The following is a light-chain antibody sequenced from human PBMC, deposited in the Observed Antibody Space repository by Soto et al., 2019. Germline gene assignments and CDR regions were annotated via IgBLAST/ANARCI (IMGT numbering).Light chain of an antibody. CDR1: ETINTN. J-gene: IGKJ1*01. Sequence: EIVMTQSPGTLSVSPGERATLSCRASETINTNLAWYQQRPGQAPRLLIYGASTRATGVPARFTGSGSGTDFTLTISSLQFEDFAVYFCQQYKNWPPWTFGQGTKVDI. CDR2: GAS. V-gene: IGKV3-15*01. CDR3: QQYKNWPPWT.